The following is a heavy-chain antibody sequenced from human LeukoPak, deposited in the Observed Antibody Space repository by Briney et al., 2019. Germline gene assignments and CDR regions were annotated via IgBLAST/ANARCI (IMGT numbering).Heavy chain of an antibody. V-gene: IGHV3-48*03. Sequence: GGSLRLSCAVSGFTFSSYELDWVRQAPGKGLEWVSYISSSGRTIYYADSVKGRFTISRDNAKNSLNLQMNSLRAEDTAVYYCVRESGSSWYYFHYWGQGTLVTVSS. CDR2: ISSSGRTI. D-gene: IGHD6-13*01. CDR3: VRESGSSWYYFHY. CDR1: GFTFSSYE. J-gene: IGHJ4*02.